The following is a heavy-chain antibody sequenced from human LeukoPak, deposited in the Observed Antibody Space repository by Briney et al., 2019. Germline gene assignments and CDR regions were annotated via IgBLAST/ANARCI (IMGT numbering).Heavy chain of an antibody. CDR2: INWNGGST. D-gene: IGHD3-10*01. CDR3: ARGYGSGEDGDY. CDR1: GFTFDDYG. J-gene: IGHJ4*02. V-gene: IGHV3-20*04. Sequence: PAGSLRLSCAASGFTFDDYGMSWVRQAPGKGLEWVSGINWNGGSTGYADSVKGRFTISRDNAKNSLYLQMNSLRAEDTALYYCARGYGSGEDGDYWGQGTLVTVSS.